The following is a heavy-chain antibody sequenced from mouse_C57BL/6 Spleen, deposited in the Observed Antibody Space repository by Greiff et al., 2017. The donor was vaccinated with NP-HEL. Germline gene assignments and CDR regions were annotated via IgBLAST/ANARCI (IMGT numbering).Heavy chain of an antibody. CDR3: ARDFVTTVVATDAMDY. Sequence: VQLQQSGPELVKPGASVKISCKASGYSFTSYYIHWVKQRPGQGLEWIGWIYPGSGNTKYNEKFKGKATLTADTSSSTAYMQLSSLTSEDSAVYYCARDFVTTVVATDAMDYWGQGTSVTVSS. J-gene: IGHJ4*01. D-gene: IGHD1-1*01. V-gene: IGHV1-66*01. CDR1: GYSFTSYY. CDR2: IYPGSGNT.